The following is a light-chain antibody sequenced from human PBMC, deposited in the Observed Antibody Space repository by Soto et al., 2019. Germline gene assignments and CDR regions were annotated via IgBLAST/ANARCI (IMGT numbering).Light chain of an antibody. CDR2: GAS. CDR1: QSVSSSY. V-gene: IGKV3-20*01. Sequence: EIELTQSPCTLSLSPGERATLSCRASQSVSSSYLAWYQQKPGQAPRLLIYGASNMATGIPDRFSGSGSGTDFTLTISRLEPEDFAVYYCQQYCSSPRTFGQGTKVEIK. CDR3: QQYCSSPRT. J-gene: IGKJ1*01.